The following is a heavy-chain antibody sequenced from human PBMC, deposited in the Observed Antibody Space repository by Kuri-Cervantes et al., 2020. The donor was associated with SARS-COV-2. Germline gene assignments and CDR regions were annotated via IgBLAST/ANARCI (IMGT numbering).Heavy chain of an antibody. CDR3: AKDGIVVVPAAKEGYYYYYMDV. J-gene: IGHJ6*03. Sequence: LSLTCAASGFTFDDYAMHWVRQAPGKGLEWVSGISWNSGSIGYADSVKGRFTISRDNAKNSLYLQMNSLRAEDMALYYCAKDGIVVVPAAKEGYYYYYMDVWGKGTTVTVSS. CDR2: ISWNSGSI. CDR1: GFTFDDYA. V-gene: IGHV3-9*03. D-gene: IGHD2-2*01.